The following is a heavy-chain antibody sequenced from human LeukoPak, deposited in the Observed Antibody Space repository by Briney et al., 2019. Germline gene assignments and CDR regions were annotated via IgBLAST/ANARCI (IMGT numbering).Heavy chain of an antibody. Sequence: GASVKVSCKASGGTFSSYAISWVRQAPGQGLEWMGGIIPMFGTANYAQKFQGRVTITADESTSTAYMELSSLRSEDTAVYYCARDPSGARYYYDSSGYYYGDYWGQGTLVTVSS. V-gene: IGHV1-69*13. CDR3: ARDPSGARYYYDSSGYYYGDY. D-gene: IGHD3-22*01. J-gene: IGHJ4*02. CDR2: IIPMFGTA. CDR1: GGTFSSYA.